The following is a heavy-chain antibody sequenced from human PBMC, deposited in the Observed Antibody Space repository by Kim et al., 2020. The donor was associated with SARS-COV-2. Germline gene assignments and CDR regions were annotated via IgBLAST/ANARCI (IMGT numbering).Heavy chain of an antibody. CDR2: INHSGST. J-gene: IGHJ6*02. CDR3: ARVARGSYYAPYYYYGMDV. CDR1: GGSFSGYY. V-gene: IGHV4-34*01. Sequence: SETLSLTCAVYGGSFSGYYWSWIRQPPGKGLEWIGEINHSGSTNYNPSLKSRVTISVDTSKNQFSLKLSSVTAADTAVYYCARVARGSYYAPYYYYGMDVWGQGTTVTVSS. D-gene: IGHD1-26*01.